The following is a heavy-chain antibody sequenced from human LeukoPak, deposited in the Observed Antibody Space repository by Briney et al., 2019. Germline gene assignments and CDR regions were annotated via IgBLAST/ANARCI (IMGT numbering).Heavy chain of an antibody. V-gene: IGHV3-23*01. CDR1: GFTFSSYA. J-gene: IGHJ4*02. Sequence: GGSLRLSCAASGFTFSSYAMSCVRQAPGKGLEWVSAISGSGGSTYYADSVKGRFTISRDNSKNTLYLQMNSLRAEDRAVYYCATSQAYCSGGSCYYWGQGTLVTVSS. D-gene: IGHD2-15*01. CDR2: ISGSGGST. CDR3: ATSQAYCSGGSCYY.